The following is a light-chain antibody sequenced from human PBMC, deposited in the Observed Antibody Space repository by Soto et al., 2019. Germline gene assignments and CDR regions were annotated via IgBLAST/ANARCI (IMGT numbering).Light chain of an antibody. CDR1: SSDGGAYNF. V-gene: IGLV2-14*03. J-gene: IGLJ1*01. CDR3: SAYTVSRTYV. CDR2: NVY. Sequence: QAVLTHPASVSGCPGQSITISCTGTSSDGGAYNFVSWHQQHPGKAPKLMIYNVYDRPSGISYRFSGSKSGNTASLTISGLQGEDEADYYCSAYTVSRTYVFGTGTKATVL.